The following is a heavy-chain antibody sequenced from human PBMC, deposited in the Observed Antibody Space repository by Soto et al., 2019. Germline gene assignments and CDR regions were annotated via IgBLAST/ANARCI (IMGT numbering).Heavy chain of an antibody. V-gene: IGHV1-69*13. J-gene: IGHJ6*02. Sequence: SVKVSCKASGGTFSSYAISWVRQAPGQGLEWMGGIIPIFGTANYAQKFQGRVTITADESTSTAYMELSSLRSEDTAVYYCARDQAGIAAAAGIGPYYYYGMDVWGQGTTVTVAS. CDR3: ARDQAGIAAAAGIGPYYYYGMDV. D-gene: IGHD6-13*01. CDR1: GGTFSSYA. CDR2: IIPIFGTA.